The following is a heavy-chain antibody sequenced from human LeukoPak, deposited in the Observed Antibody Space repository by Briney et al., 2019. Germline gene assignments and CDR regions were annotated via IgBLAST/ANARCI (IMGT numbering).Heavy chain of an antibody. J-gene: IGHJ4*02. D-gene: IGHD5-12*01. CDR1: GGPFSGYY. Sequence: SETLSLTCAVYGGPFSGYYWTWVRQPPGKGLEWIGEINQGGTTNYNPSLRSRVTILIDTSRNQFSLRLSSVTTADTAVYYCARGRLFSGYRGNVGHEDFDYWGQGSLVTVSS. CDR2: INQGGTT. V-gene: IGHV4-34*01. CDR3: ARGRLFSGYRGNVGHEDFDY.